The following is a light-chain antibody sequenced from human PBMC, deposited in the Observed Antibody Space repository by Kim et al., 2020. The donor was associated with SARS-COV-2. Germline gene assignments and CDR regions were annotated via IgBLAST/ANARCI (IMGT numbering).Light chain of an antibody. V-gene: IGLV3-21*04. Sequence: SYELTQPPSVSVAPGKTARITCGGNNIGRKNVHWYQQKPGQAPVLGIYYDSDRPSGIPERFSGSNSGNTATLTISRVEAGDEADYSWQVWDIRSDHYV. CDR3: QVWDIRSDHYV. CDR1: NIGRKN. J-gene: IGLJ1*01. CDR2: YDS.